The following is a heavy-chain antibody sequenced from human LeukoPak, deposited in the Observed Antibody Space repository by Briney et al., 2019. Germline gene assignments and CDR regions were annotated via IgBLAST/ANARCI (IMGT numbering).Heavy chain of an antibody. Sequence: GGSLRLSCAPSGFTFSRHGMHWVRQAPGKGLEWVAIISNDGSRKYYAHSVEGRFTISRDNSKNTLFLQMNSLRVEDSALYYCARGDDGRSLDYWGQGTRVTVSS. V-gene: IGHV3-30*03. D-gene: IGHD1-1*01. CDR3: ARGDDGRSLDY. J-gene: IGHJ4*02. CDR1: GFTFSRHG. CDR2: ISNDGSRK.